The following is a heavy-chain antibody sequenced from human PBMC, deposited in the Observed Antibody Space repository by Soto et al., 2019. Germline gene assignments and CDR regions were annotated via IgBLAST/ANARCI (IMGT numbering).Heavy chain of an antibody. Sequence: SETMCLTWTVSGGSISSYCWRWILQPAGTGQEWIGRIYTSGSTNYNPSLKSRVTMSVDTSKNQFSLKLSSVTAADTAVYYCARTLYYDYVWGSYRTPVGMDVWGQGTTVTVSS. CDR3: ARTLYYDYVWGSYRTPVGMDV. D-gene: IGHD3-16*02. J-gene: IGHJ6*02. V-gene: IGHV4-4*07. CDR2: IYTSGST. CDR1: GGSISSYC.